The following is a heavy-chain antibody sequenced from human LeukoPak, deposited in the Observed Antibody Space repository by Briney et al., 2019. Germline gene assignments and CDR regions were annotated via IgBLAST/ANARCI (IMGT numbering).Heavy chain of an antibody. D-gene: IGHD3-10*01. V-gene: IGHV3-66*01. Sequence: GGSLRLSCAASGFTVSSNYMSWVRQAPGKGLEWVSVIYSGGSTYYADSVKGRFTISRDNSKNTLYLQMNSLRAEDTAVYYCARDLGAMVRGVITTAWGQGTLVTVSS. CDR2: IYSGGST. J-gene: IGHJ4*02. CDR1: GFTVSSNY. CDR3: ARDLGAMVRGVITTA.